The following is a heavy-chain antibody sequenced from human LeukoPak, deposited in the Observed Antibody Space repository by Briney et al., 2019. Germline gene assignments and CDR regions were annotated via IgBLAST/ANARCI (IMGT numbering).Heavy chain of an antibody. CDR3: AKGVPYQLATFFDY. CDR1: GFTFSSYA. Sequence: GGSLRLSCAASGFTFSSYAMGWVRQAPGKGLEWVSAISGSGGSTYYADPVKGRFTISRDNSKNTLYLQMNSLRAEDTAVYYCAKGVPYQLATFFDYWGQGTLVTVSS. J-gene: IGHJ4*02. CDR2: ISGSGGST. V-gene: IGHV3-23*01. D-gene: IGHD2-2*01.